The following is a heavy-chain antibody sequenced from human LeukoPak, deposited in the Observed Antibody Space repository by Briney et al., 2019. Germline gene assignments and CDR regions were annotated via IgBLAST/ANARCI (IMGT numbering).Heavy chain of an antibody. J-gene: IGHJ4*02. D-gene: IGHD6-19*01. V-gene: IGHV3-21*01. CDR1: GFTFSHYS. CDR2: ISASSSFI. Sequence: GGSLRLSCAASGFTFSHYSMNWVRQAPGKGLEWVSSISASSSFIYYADSLEGRFTISRDNAKNSLYLQMNSLRAEDTAVYYCAIDRYSSGWYTFDYWGQGTLVTVSS. CDR3: AIDRYSSGWYTFDY.